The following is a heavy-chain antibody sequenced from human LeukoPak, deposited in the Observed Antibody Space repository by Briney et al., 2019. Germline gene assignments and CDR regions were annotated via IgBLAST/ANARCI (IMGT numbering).Heavy chain of an antibody. CDR1: GFTFSNAW. CDR3: ARAGYSSIWYGNYFDY. D-gene: IGHD6-13*01. CDR2: ISNDGNNK. V-gene: IGHV3-30-3*01. J-gene: IGHJ4*02. Sequence: GGSLRLSCAASGFTFSNAWMSWVRQAPGKGLEWVAVISNDGNNKYYADSVKGRFTISRGNSKNTLYLQMNSLRAEDTAVYYCARAGYSSIWYGNYFDYWGQGTLVTVSS.